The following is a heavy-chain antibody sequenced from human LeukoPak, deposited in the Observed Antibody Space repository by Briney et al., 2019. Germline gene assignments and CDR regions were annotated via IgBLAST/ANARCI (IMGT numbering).Heavy chain of an antibody. V-gene: IGHV3-23*01. D-gene: IGHD3-10*01. CDR2: INGSSYTT. CDR3: AKSRITMVRGVIPPDFDY. CDR1: GFTFSSSA. Sequence: GGSLRLSCAASGFTFSSSAMTWVRQAPGEGLEWVSTINGSSYTTFYADSVQGRFTISRDNSRNTLYLQMNSLRAEDTAVYYCAKSRITMVRGVIPPDFDYWGQGTLVTVSS. J-gene: IGHJ4*02.